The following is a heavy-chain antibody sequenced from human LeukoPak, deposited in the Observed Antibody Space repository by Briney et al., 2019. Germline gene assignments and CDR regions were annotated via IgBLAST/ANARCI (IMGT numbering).Heavy chain of an antibody. Sequence: ASVKVSCTASGYTFTVYYVHWGRQAPGQGRGWMGWINPNSGGTNYAQKFQGRVTMTRDTSISTAYMELSRLRSDDTAVYYCARVGAYDSTSLDAFNIWGQGTMVTVPS. CDR3: ARVGAYDSTSLDAFNI. J-gene: IGHJ3*02. D-gene: IGHD3-22*01. CDR1: GYTFTVYY. CDR2: INPNSGGT. V-gene: IGHV1-2*02.